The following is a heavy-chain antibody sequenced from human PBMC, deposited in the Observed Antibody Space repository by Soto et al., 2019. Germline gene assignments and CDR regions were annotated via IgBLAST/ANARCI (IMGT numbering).Heavy chain of an antibody. CDR3: AVXSTMVRGVIITKGGADY. CDR1: GGTFSSYA. CDR2: IIPIFGTA. Sequence: ASVKVSCKASGGTFSSYAISWVRQAPGQGLEWMGGIIPIFGTANYAQKFQGRATITADESTSTAYMELSSLRSEDTAVYYCAVXSTMVRGVIITKGGADYWGQGTLVTVSS. D-gene: IGHD3-10*01. V-gene: IGHV1-69*13. J-gene: IGHJ4*02.